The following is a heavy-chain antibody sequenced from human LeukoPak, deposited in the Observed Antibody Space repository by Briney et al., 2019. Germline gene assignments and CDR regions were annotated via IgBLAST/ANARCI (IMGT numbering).Heavy chain of an antibody. CDR1: GFTFSSYG. V-gene: IGHV3-30*18. Sequence: PGGSLRLSCAASGFTFSSYGMHWVRQAPGKGLEWMAVISYDGRNKYYADSVKGRFTISRDNSKNTLYLQMNSLRAEDTAVYYCAKEGGGYAYYFDYWGQGTLVTVSS. D-gene: IGHD5-12*01. J-gene: IGHJ4*02. CDR3: AKEGGGYAYYFDY. CDR2: ISYDGRNK.